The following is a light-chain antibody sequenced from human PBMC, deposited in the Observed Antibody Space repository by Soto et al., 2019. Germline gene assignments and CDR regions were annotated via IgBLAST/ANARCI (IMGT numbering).Light chain of an antibody. CDR2: GAS. J-gene: IGKJ1*01. V-gene: IGKV3-20*01. Sequence: EIVLTQSPGTLSLSPGESATLSCRASQSVNSNYVAWYQQKPGQAPRLLFFGASARTSGVPDRFSGSGSGTEFTLTISSLQSEDFAVYYCQQYGSSGTFGQGTKVDIK. CDR1: QSVNSNY. CDR3: QQYGSSGT.